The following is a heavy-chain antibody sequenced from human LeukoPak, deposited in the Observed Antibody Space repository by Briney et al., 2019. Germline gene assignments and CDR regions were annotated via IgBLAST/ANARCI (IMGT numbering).Heavy chain of an antibody. V-gene: IGHV1-8*01. J-gene: IGHJ6*03. CDR1: GYTFTSYD. CDR2: MNPNSGNT. CDR3: ARAITDFWSGYSYYYYYYMDV. Sequence: ASVKVSCKASGYTFTSYDINWVRQVTGQGLEWMGWMNPNSGNTGYAQKFQGRVTMTRNTSISTAYMELSSLRSEDTAVYYCARAITDFWSGYSYYYYYYMDVWGKGTTVTVSS. D-gene: IGHD3-3*01.